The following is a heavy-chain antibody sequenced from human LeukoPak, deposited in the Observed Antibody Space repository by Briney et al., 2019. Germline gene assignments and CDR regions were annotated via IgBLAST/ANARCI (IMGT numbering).Heavy chain of an antibody. D-gene: IGHD3-22*01. J-gene: IGHJ4*02. Sequence: SQTLSLTCAISGDSVSSNSAAWNWIRLSPSRGLEWLGRTYYRSKWFNDYAVSVTSRITINPDTSKNHFSLQLNSMTPEDTAVYYCTRGSYTDRGRYLGFIYWGQGTRVTVSS. V-gene: IGHV6-1*01. CDR3: TRGSYTDRGRYLGFIY. CDR1: GDSVSSNSAA. CDR2: TYYRSKWFN.